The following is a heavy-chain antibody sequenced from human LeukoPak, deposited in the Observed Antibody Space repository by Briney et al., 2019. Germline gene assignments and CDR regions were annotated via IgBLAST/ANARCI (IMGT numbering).Heavy chain of an antibody. J-gene: IGHJ4*02. D-gene: IGHD3-22*01. Sequence: SETLSLTCAVSGGSISSGGYSWSWIRQPPGKGLEWIGEINHSGSTNYNPSLKSRVTISVDTSKNQFSLKLSSVTAADTAAYYCARGSSYTYYYDSSGYLAGGFDYWGQGTLVTVSS. V-gene: IGHV4-34*01. CDR1: GGSISSGGYS. CDR3: ARGSSYTYYYDSSGYLAGGFDY. CDR2: INHSGST.